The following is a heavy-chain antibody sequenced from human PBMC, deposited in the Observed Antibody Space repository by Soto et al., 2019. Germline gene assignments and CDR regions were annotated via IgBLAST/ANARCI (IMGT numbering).Heavy chain of an antibody. J-gene: IGHJ4*02. CDR3: ARGWRTAMVTIFDY. D-gene: IGHD5-18*01. V-gene: IGHV4-30-4*01. CDR1: GGSISSGDYY. Sequence: SETLSLTCTVSGGSISSGDYYWSWIRQPPGKGLEWIGYIYYSGSTYYNPSLKSRVTISVDTSKNQFSLKLSSVTAADTAVYYCARGWRTAMVTIFDYWGQGTLVTVSS. CDR2: IYYSGST.